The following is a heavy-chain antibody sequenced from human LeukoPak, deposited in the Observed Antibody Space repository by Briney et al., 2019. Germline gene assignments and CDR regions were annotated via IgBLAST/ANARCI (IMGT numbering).Heavy chain of an antibody. CDR2: ISSSSSYI. J-gene: IGHJ4*02. D-gene: IGHD3-10*01. Sequence: GGSLRLSCAASGFTFSSYSMNWVRQAPGKGLEWVSSISSSSSYIYYADSVKGRFTISRDNAKNSLYLQMNSLRAEDTAVYYCARDTTTMVRGEPRTPDYWGQGTLVTVSS. CDR1: GFTFSSYS. V-gene: IGHV3-21*01. CDR3: ARDTTTMVRGEPRTPDY.